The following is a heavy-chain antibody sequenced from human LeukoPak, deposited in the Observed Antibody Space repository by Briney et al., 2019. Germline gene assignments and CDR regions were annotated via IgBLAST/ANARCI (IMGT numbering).Heavy chain of an antibody. V-gene: IGHV4-4*07. Sequence: SETLSLTCTVSGGSISSYYWSWIRQPAGKGLEWIGRIYTSGSTNYNPSLKSRVTMSVDTSKNQFSLKLSSVTAADTAVYYCARSMTTVTTGRYYYYYMDVWGKGTTVTVSS. CDR1: GGSISSYY. D-gene: IGHD4-17*01. CDR2: IYTSGST. CDR3: ARSMTTVTTGRYYYYYMDV. J-gene: IGHJ6*03.